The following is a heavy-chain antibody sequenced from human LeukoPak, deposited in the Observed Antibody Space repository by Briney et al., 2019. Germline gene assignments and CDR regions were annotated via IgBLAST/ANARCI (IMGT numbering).Heavy chain of an antibody. CDR1: GFTFSSYG. J-gene: IGHJ4*02. V-gene: IGHV3-30*02. CDR3: AKEGYSYAHLLY. D-gene: IGHD5-18*01. Sequence: GGSLRLSCAASGFTFSSYGMHWVRQAPGKGLEWVAFIRYDGSNKYYADSVKGRFTISRDNSKNTLYLQMNSLRAEDTAVYYCAKEGYSYAHLLYWGQGTLVTVSS. CDR2: IRYDGSNK.